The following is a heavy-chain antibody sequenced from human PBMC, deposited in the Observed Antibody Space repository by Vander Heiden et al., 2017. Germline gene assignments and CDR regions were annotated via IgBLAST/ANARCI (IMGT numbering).Heavy chain of an antibody. CDR3: ARGAIDSSGYPYYFDY. J-gene: IGHJ4*02. CDR2: IWYDGSNK. V-gene: IGHV3-33*01. CDR1: GFTFTRYG. D-gene: IGHD3-22*01. Sequence: VQLVEPGGGVVQPGRSLSLSCAASGFTFTRYGMHWGRQAAGKGLGWVAVIWYDGSNKYYADSVKGRFTISRDNSKNTLYLQMNSLRAEDTAVYYCARGAIDSSGYPYYFDYWGQGTLVTVSS.